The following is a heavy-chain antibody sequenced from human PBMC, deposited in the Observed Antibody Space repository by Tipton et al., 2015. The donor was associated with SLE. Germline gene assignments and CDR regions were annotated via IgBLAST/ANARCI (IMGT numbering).Heavy chain of an antibody. CDR2: IHPNSGGT. V-gene: IGHV1-2*02. CDR1: GYTFTAYY. J-gene: IGHJ4*02. CDR3: ARDSERDPGTYFDY. D-gene: IGHD3-10*01. Sequence: QVQLVQSGPEVKKPGASVRVSCKASGYTFTAYYIHWVRQAPGQGLEWMGWIHPNSGGTRYAQKFQDRVTMTLDTSISTAYMDLSRLRSDDTTVYYCARDSERDPGTYFDYWGQGTLVTVSS.